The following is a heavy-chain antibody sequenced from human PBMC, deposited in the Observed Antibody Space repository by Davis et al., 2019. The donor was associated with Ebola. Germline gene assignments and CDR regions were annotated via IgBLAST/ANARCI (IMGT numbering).Heavy chain of an antibody. D-gene: IGHD2-2*02. J-gene: IGHJ3*01. CDR1: GFIFRNYW. CDR3: ARQYCSDTTCYTDAFDV. CDR2: IKPDGTVK. Sequence: PGGSLRLSCAASGFIFRNYWMTWVRQAPGEGLEWVANIKPDGTVKYYVDSVKGRFTISRDNAKNSLNLQMNSLRVEDTAVYYCARQYCSDTTCYTDAFDVWGQGTWVTVSS. V-gene: IGHV3-7*01.